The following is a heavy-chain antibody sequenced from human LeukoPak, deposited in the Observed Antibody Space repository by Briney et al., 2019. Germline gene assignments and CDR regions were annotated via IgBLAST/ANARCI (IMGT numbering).Heavy chain of an antibody. CDR1: GFTFSSYG. V-gene: IGHV3-33*01. J-gene: IGHJ3*02. Sequence: GGSLRLSCAASGFTFSSYGMHWVRQAPGKGLKWVAVIWYDGSNKYYADSVKGRFTISRDNSKNTLYLQMNSLRAEDTAVYYCARDTHYYDSSGYLEAFDIWGQGTMVTVSS. CDR3: ARDTHYYDSSGYLEAFDI. D-gene: IGHD3-22*01. CDR2: IWYDGSNK.